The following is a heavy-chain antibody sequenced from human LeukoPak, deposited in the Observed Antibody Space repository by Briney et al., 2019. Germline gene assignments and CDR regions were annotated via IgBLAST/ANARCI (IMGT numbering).Heavy chain of an antibody. CDR3: ARVRGVRHYYDSSGYEHPDY. Sequence: ASAKVSCKASGYTFTSYGISWVRQAPGQGLEWMGWISAYNGNTNYAQKLQGRVTMTTDTSTSTAYMELRSLRSDDTAVYYCARVRGVRHYYDSSGYEHPDYWGQGTLVTVSS. D-gene: IGHD3-22*01. CDR2: ISAYNGNT. J-gene: IGHJ4*02. CDR1: GYTFTSYG. V-gene: IGHV1-18*01.